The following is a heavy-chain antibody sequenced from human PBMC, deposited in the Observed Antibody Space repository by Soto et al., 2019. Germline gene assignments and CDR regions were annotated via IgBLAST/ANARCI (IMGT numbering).Heavy chain of an antibody. J-gene: IGHJ1*01. CDR1: GFIFTDWF. V-gene: IGHV1-46*01. Sequence: HLAQSGPEVKRPGASVKISCKASGFIFTDWFMHWVRQAPGQGPEWMGIINTSGGNSSYSQKFQDRVTMTRDTSTSTLYVELRSLTSADTAVYYCAKEGAIPGEVVAWGQGTLVTVSS. CDR2: INTSGGNS. CDR3: AKEGAIPGEVVA. D-gene: IGHD2-21*01.